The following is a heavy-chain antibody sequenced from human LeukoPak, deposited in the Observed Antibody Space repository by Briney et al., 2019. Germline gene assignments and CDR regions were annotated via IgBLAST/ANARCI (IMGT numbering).Heavy chain of an antibody. D-gene: IGHD6-19*01. Sequence: PGGSLRLSCAASGFTFSSYDMHWVRQATGKGLEWVSAIGTAGDTYYPGSVKGRFTISRENAKNSLYLQMNSLRAGDTAVYYCARASAYSSGWYGGGYYFDYWGQGTLVTVSS. V-gene: IGHV3-13*01. J-gene: IGHJ4*02. CDR1: GFTFSSYD. CDR2: IGTAGDT. CDR3: ARASAYSSGWYGGGYYFDY.